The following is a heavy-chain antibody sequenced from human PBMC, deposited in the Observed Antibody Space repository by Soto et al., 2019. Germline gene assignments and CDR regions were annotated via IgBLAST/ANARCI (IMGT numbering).Heavy chain of an antibody. V-gene: IGHV4-31*02. Sequence: PAETLSLTCTVSGGFISSGGYYGAWIRQHPGKGLEWIGYIYHSGSTYYNPSLKSRVTISVDTSENQFSLRLSSVTAADTAIYYCARERCSTGCPMDVWGQGATVTVSS. CDR3: ARERCSTGCPMDV. CDR2: IYHSGST. J-gene: IGHJ6*02. CDR1: GGFISSGGYY. D-gene: IGHD2-2*01.